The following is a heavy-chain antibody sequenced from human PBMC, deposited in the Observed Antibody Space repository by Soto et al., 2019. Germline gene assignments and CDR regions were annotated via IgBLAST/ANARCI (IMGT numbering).Heavy chain of an antibody. V-gene: IGHV3-30*18. CDR3: AKDLLLTTITTVGD. J-gene: IGHJ4*02. CDR2: ISYDGNNK. D-gene: IGHD4-17*01. CDR1: GFIFSTYG. Sequence: QVQLVESGGGVVQPGRSLRLSCAASGFIFSTYGMHWVRQAPGKGLEWLSVISYDGNNKYYADSVKGLFTISRDNSKNTLRLQMDSLRTEDTAVYYCAKDLLLTTITTVGDWGQGTLVTVSS.